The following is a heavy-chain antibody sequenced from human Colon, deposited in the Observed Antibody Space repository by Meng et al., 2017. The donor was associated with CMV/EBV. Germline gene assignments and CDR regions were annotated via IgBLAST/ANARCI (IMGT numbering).Heavy chain of an antibody. Sequence: QVVQAGGEVTKPGSSVKVFGKASGGTFDTSTFNWVRQAPGQGLEWMGGIIPMFGSPSYSQKFRGRVTITADELEVNSLRSEDTAVYYCARGKQAGFDLWGQGTLVTVSS. V-gene: IGHV1-69*01. D-gene: IGHD6-13*01. CDR2: IIPMFGSP. CDR1: GGTFDTST. J-gene: IGHJ5*02. CDR3: ARGKQAGFDL.